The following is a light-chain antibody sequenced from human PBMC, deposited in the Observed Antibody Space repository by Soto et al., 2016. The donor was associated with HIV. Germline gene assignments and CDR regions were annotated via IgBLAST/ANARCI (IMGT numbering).Light chain of an antibody. CDR3: LQDYNYPRT. J-gene: IGKJ1*01. CDR2: AAS. Sequence: IQLTQSPSFVSASVGDRVTITCRASQGIRNDLGWYQQKPGKAPKLLIYAASSLQSGVPSRFSGSGSGTDFTLTISSLQPEDFATYYCLQDYNYPRTFGQGTKVEIK. V-gene: IGKV1-6*01. CDR1: QGIRND.